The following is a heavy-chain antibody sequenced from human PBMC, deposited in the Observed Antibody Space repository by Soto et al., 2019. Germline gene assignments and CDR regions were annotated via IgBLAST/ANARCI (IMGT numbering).Heavy chain of an antibody. CDR1: GGSISSYY. D-gene: IGHD1-20*01. J-gene: IGHJ6*02. Sequence: LSLTCTVSGGSISSYYWSRIRQPPGKGLEWIGDIYYSGSTNYNPSLKSRVTISVDTSKNQFSLKVSSVTAADTAVYYCARDISKYGMDVWGQGTTVTVSS. V-gene: IGHV4-59*01. CDR3: ARDISKYGMDV. CDR2: IYYSGST.